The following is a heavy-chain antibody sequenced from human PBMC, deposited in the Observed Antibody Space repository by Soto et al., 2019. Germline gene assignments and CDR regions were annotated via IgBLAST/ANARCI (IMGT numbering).Heavy chain of an antibody. Sequence: EVQLVESGGGLVKPGGSLRLSCAASGFTFNSYSMNWVRQAPGKGLEWVSSINRSSSYIYYADSVKGRFTISRDNAKSSLYLQMNSLRAEDTAVYYCARGITMVRGGPYFDYWGQGTLVTVSS. CDR2: INRSSSYI. V-gene: IGHV3-21*01. CDR3: ARGITMVRGGPYFDY. J-gene: IGHJ4*02. CDR1: GFTFNSYS. D-gene: IGHD3-10*01.